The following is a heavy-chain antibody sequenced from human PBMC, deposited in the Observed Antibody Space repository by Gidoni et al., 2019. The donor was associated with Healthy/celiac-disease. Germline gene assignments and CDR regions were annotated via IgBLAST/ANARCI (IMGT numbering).Heavy chain of an antibody. CDR3: ARLNYDILTGTVRPFDY. V-gene: IGHV2-70*15. CDR1: GFSLSTSGMC. D-gene: IGHD3-9*01. CDR2: IDWDDDK. J-gene: IGHJ4*02. Sequence: QVTLRESGPALVKPTQTLTLTCTFSGFSLSTSGMCVSWIRQPPGKALEWLARIDWDDDKYYSTSLKTRLTISKDTSKNKVVLTMTNMDPVDTATYYCARLNYDILTGTVRPFDYWGQGTLVTVSS.